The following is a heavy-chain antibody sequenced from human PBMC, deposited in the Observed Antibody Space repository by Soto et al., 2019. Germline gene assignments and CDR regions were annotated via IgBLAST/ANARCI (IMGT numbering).Heavy chain of an antibody. J-gene: IGHJ5*02. Sequence: QVQLQESGPGLVKSSQTLSLTCTVSGGSISSGGYYWNWIRQHPGKGLEWIGYIYYIGSTYYNPSLKSRVTIALDTSKTQLSLTLSSVTAADTAVYYCARSVFPWCQGTLVTVSS. CDR3: ARSVFP. CDR1: GGSISSGGYY. CDR2: IYYIGST. V-gene: IGHV4-31*03.